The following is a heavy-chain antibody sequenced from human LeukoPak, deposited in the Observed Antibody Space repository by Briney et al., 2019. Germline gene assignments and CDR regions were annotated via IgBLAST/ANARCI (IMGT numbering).Heavy chain of an antibody. CDR3: AKDPLGYCSSTSCYGVGYYFDY. CDR2: ISGSGGST. D-gene: IGHD2-2*01. CDR1: GFMFSTYE. J-gene: IGHJ4*02. V-gene: IGHV3-23*01. Sequence: PGGSLRLSCAASGFMFSTYEMNWVRQAPGKGLEWVSAISGSGGSTYYADSVKGRFTISRDNSKNTLYLQMNSLRAEDTAVYYCAKDPLGYCSSTSCYGVGYYFDYWGQGTLVTVSS.